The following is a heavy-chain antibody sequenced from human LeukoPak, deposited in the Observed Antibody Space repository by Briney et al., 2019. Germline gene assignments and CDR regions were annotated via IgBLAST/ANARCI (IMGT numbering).Heavy chain of an antibody. CDR3: AAALDGGSYACDI. V-gene: IGHV3-64*01. D-gene: IGHD3-16*01. Sequence: GGSLRLSCVRTYAMHWVRQAPGQGLESVSVISSNGGSTEYANSVKGRFTISRDNSKGTLYLQMGSLRPEDMAVYFCAAALDGGSYACDIWGQGTMVIVSS. J-gene: IGHJ3*02. CDR2: ISSNGGST. CDR1: RTYA.